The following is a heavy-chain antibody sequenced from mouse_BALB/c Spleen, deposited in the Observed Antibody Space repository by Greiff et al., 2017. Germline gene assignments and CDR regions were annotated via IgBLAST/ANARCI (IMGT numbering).Heavy chain of an antibody. Sequence: EVMLVESGGGLVKPGGSLKLSCAASGFTFSSYAMSWVRQTPEKRLEWVASISSGGSTYYPDSVKGRFTISRDNARNILYLQMSSLRSEDTAMYYCARGDYYGLWYFDVWGAGTTVTVSS. CDR2: ISSGGST. V-gene: IGHV5-6-5*01. CDR1: GFTFSSYA. D-gene: IGHD1-1*01. J-gene: IGHJ1*01. CDR3: ARGDYYGLWYFDV.